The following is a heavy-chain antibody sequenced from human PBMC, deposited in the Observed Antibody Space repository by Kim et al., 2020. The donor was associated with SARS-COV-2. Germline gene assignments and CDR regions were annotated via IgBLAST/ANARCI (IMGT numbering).Heavy chain of an antibody. CDR3: ARDPEPGAAFDI. V-gene: IGHV4-59*01. J-gene: IGHJ3*02. D-gene: IGHD1-1*01. Sequence: NYHPSRMSRVTISVDTSKTQFSRKLSSVTAADTSVYYCARDPEPGAAFDIWGQGTMVTVSS.